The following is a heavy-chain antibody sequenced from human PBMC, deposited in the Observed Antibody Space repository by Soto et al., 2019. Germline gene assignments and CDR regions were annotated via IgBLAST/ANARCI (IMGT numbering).Heavy chain of an antibody. V-gene: IGHV1-69*13. D-gene: IGHD1-1*01. Sequence: SVKVSCKSSGGTFSSHPINWVRQAPGQGLEWMGGIIPIFGPANFAKKFQGRVTITADESTTTAYMELSSLTSEDTAVYYCATGSFTSTGGRIGYHYNAMDVWGQGTTVTVSS. J-gene: IGHJ6*02. CDR2: IIPIFGPA. CDR3: ATGSFTSTGGRIGYHYNAMDV. CDR1: GGTFSSHP.